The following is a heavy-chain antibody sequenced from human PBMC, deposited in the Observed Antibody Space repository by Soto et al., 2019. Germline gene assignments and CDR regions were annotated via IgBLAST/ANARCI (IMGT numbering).Heavy chain of an antibody. Sequence: EVHLLESGGGLVQPGGSLRLSCAVSGFTVRNYAMSWVRQAPGRGLELVSLISASGGRTEYADSVKGRFTISRDDSKNTVYLQMNSLTAEDTAMYYYAEALYVSEGGDVFDCWGQGTL. CDR3: AEALYVSEGGDVFDC. D-gene: IGHD3-16*01. CDR1: GFTVRNYA. V-gene: IGHV3-23*01. CDR2: ISASGGRT. J-gene: IGHJ4*02.